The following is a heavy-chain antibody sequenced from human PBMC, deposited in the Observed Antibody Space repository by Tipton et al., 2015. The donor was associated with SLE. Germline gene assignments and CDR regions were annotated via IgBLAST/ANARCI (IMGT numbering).Heavy chain of an antibody. Sequence: TLSLTCTVSGGSINSYYWNWIRQPPGKGLEWIGYIYYSGSTNYNPSLKSRVTISINRSKNQFSLKLGSVTAADTAVYYCATDSRWHAFDIWGQGTMVTVSS. J-gene: IGHJ3*02. V-gene: IGHV4-59*01. CDR3: ATDSRWHAFDI. CDR1: GGSINSYY. CDR2: IYYSGST. D-gene: IGHD6-13*01.